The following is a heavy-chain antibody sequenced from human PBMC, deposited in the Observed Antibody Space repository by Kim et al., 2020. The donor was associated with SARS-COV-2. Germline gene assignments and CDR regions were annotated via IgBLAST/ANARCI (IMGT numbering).Heavy chain of an antibody. CDR3: ARDVGSASWLNWFDP. J-gene: IGHJ5*02. V-gene: IGHV3-7*01. CDR1: GFTFSSYW. D-gene: IGHD2-2*01. CDR2: IKQDGSEK. Sequence: GGSLRLSCAASGFTFSSYWMSWVRQAPGKGLEWVANIKQDGSEKYYVDSVKGRFTISRDNAKNSLYLQMNSLRAEDTAVYYCARDVGSASWLNWFDPWGQGTLVTVSS.